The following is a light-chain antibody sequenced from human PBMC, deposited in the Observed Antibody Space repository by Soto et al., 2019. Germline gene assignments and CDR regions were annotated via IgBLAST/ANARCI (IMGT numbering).Light chain of an antibody. V-gene: IGLV2-11*01. CDR1: NNDVGFYNY. J-gene: IGLJ1*01. CDR3: CSYAGTYSYV. CDR2: DVS. Sequence: QSALTQPRSVSGSPGQSVTISCTGTNNDVGFYNYVSWYQQQLGKAPKLLIYDVSKRPSGVPDRFSGSKSGNTASLTISGLQAEDEADYYCCSYAGTYSYVFGTGTKLTVL.